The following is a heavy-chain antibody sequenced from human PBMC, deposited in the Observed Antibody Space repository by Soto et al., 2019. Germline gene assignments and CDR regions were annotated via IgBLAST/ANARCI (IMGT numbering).Heavy chain of an antibody. J-gene: IGHJ5*02. CDR3: AKDPDYALNWFDP. D-gene: IGHD2-2*01. CDR2: ISYDGSYR. CDR1: GFTFSNSA. V-gene: IGHV3-30*18. Sequence: GGSLRLSCAASGFTFSNSAMVWVRQAPGKGLEWVALISYDGSYRYYADSVKGRFTISRDNSKNILYLQMNSLRADDTAVYYCAKDPDYALNWFDPWGQGTLVTVSS.